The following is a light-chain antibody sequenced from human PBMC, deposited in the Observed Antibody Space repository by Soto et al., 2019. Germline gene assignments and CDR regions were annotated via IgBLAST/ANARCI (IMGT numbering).Light chain of an antibody. CDR3: QQTYSTPYS. CDR2: AAS. V-gene: IGKV1-39*01. Sequence: DIQMTQSPSSLSASVGDRVTITCRASQSIRHYLNWYQQKPGKAPKLLMYAASTLQSGVPSRFSGSVSGTDFTLTISSLQPEDFAPYDCQQTYSTPYSFGQGTKLEIK. J-gene: IGKJ2*03. CDR1: QSIRHY.